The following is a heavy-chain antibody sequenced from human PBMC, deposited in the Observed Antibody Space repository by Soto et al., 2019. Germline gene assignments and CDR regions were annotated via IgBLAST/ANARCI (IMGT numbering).Heavy chain of an antibody. CDR1: GFTFSSYE. D-gene: IGHD6-19*01. V-gene: IGHV3-48*03. Sequence: EVQLVESGGGLVQPGGSLRLSCAASGFTFSSYEMNWVRQAPGKGLEWVSYISSSGSTIYYADSVKGRFTISRDNAKNSLYLRMNSLRAEDTAVYYCAGGLPAGIAVAGVDYWGQGTLVTVSS. CDR3: AGGLPAGIAVAGVDY. CDR2: ISSSGSTI. J-gene: IGHJ4*02.